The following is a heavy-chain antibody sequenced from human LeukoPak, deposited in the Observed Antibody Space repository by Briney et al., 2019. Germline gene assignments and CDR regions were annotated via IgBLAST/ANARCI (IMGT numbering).Heavy chain of an antibody. CDR3: ARFEVDTAMVRSYFDY. CDR2: ISSSSSYI. J-gene: IGHJ4*02. Sequence: PGGSLRLSCAASGFTFSTYDMHWVRQAPGKGLEWVSSISSSSSYIYYADSVKGRFTISRDNAKNSLYLQMNSLRAEDTAVYYCARFEVDTAMVRSYFDYWGQGTLVTVSS. D-gene: IGHD5-18*01. CDR1: GFTFSTYD. V-gene: IGHV3-21*01.